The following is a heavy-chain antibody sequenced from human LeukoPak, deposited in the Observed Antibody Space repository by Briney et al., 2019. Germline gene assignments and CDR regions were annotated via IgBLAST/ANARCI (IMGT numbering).Heavy chain of an antibody. CDR2: FSYSGST. V-gene: IGHV4-39*01. D-gene: IGHD2/OR15-2a*01. CDR1: GGSISSSPYY. CDR3: ARRTFPRYFDY. J-gene: IGHJ4*02. Sequence: PSETLSLTCTVSGGSISSSPYYWDWIRQPPGKGLEWIGSFSYSGSTYYNPSLKSRVTISVDTSKNQFSLRLSSVTAADTAMFYCARRTFPRYFDYWGQGTLVTVSS.